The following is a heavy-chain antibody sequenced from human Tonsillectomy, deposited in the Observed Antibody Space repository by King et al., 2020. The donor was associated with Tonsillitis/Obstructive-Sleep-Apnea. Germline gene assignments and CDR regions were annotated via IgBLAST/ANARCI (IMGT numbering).Heavy chain of an antibody. D-gene: IGHD2/OR15-2a*01. CDR3: TTDPTFPTDY. CDR1: GFTFSNAW. J-gene: IGHJ4*02. V-gene: IGHV3-15*01. Sequence: VQLVESGGGLVKPGGSLRLSCTASGFTFSNAWMSGFRQAPGKGLEWVCRIKSKTDGGTTDYAAPVKGRFTISRDDAKNTMYLQMNSLKTEDTAVYYCTTDPTFPTDYWGQGTLVTVSS. CDR2: IKSKTDGGTT.